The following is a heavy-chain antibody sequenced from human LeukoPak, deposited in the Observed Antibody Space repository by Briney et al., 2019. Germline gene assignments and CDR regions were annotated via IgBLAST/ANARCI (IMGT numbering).Heavy chain of an antibody. CDR1: GFTFSSYA. CDR3: ARDEHGSGSYYNFDY. V-gene: IGHV3-23*01. Sequence: PGGSLRLSCAASGFTFSSYAMSWVRQAPGKGLEWVSAISGSGGSTYYADSVKGRFTISRDNSKNTLYLQMNSLRAEGTAVYYCARDEHGSGSYYNFDYWGQGTLVTVSS. D-gene: IGHD3-10*01. CDR2: ISGSGGST. J-gene: IGHJ4*02.